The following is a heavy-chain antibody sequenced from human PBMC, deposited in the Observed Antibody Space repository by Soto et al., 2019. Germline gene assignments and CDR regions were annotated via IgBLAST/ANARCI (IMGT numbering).Heavy chain of an antibody. CDR1: GYTFTSYG. D-gene: IGHD3-9*01. CDR2: ISAYNGNT. Sequence: ASVKVSCKASGYTFTSYGISWVRQAPGQGLEWMGWISAYNGNTNYAQKLQGRVTMTTDTSTSTAYMELRSLRSDDTAVYYCARSEFLTGYYNWFDPWGQGTLVTVSS. J-gene: IGHJ5*02. V-gene: IGHV1-18*01. CDR3: ARSEFLTGYYNWFDP.